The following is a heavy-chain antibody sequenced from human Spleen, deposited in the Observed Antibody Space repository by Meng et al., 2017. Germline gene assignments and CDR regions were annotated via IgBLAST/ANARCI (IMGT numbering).Heavy chain of an antibody. D-gene: IGHD3-22*01. J-gene: IGHJ4*02. CDR3: AREDSSASRDY. Sequence: SETLSLTCAVYGGSFSGYYWSWIRQPPGKGLEWIGEINHSGSTNYNPSLKSRVTISVDTSKNQFSLKLSSVTAADTAVYYCAREDSSASRDYWGQGKLVTVSS. V-gene: IGHV4-34*01. CDR2: INHSGST. CDR1: GGSFSGYY.